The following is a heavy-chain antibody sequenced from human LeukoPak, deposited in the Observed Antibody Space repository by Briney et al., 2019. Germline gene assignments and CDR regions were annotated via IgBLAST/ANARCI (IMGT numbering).Heavy chain of an antibody. J-gene: IGHJ4*02. CDR3: AKDERGYYDSSGYFGAIDY. CDR1: GFTFNRYA. Sequence: GRSLRLSCAASGFTFNRYAMNWVRQAPGKGLEWVAFISYDGSNKYYADSVKGRFTISRDNSKNTLYLQMNSLRAEDTAVYYCAKDERGYYDSSGYFGAIDYWGQGSLVTVSS. CDR2: ISYDGSNK. V-gene: IGHV3-33*06. D-gene: IGHD3-22*01.